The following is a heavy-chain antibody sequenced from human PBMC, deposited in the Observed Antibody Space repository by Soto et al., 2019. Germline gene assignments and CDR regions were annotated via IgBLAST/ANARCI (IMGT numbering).Heavy chain of an antibody. CDR1: GYTFTSYD. Sequence: QVQLVQSGAEVKKPGASVKVSCKASGYTFTSYDINWVRQATGQGLEWMGWMNPNSGNTGYAQKFQGRGNMTSNTSISTADMELSSLRSEYTAVYYCARSTNDYGDRHWGQGTLVTVSS. J-gene: IGHJ4*02. CDR3: ARSTNDYGDRH. D-gene: IGHD4-17*01. V-gene: IGHV1-8*01. CDR2: MNPNSGNT.